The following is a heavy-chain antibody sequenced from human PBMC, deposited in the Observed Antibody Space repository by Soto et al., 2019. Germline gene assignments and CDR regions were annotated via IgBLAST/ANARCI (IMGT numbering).Heavy chain of an antibody. CDR2: IIPIFGTA. CDR1: GGTFSSYA. D-gene: IGHD4-17*01. J-gene: IGHJ4*02. Sequence: ASVKVSCKASGGTFSSYAISWVRQAPGQGLEWMGGIIPIFGTANYAQKFQGRVTITADESTSTAYMELSSLRSEDTAVYYCARTYGDYVLSYYFDYWGQGTLVTVSS. CDR3: ARTYGDYVLSYYFDY. V-gene: IGHV1-69*13.